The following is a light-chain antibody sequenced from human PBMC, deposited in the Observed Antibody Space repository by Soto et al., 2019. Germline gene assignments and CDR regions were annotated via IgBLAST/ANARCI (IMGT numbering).Light chain of an antibody. V-gene: IGKV1-39*01. CDR3: QQYNNWPGT. J-gene: IGKJ2*01. CDR2: AAS. Sequence: DIQMTQSPSSLSASVGDRVTITCRASQSISSYLNWYQQKPGKAPKLLIYAASSLQSGVPSRFGGSGSGTEFTLTISSLQSEDFAIYYCQQYNNWPGTFGQGTKVEIK. CDR1: QSISSY.